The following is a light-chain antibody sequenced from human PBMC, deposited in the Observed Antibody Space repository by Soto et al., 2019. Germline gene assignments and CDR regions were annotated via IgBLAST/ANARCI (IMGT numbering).Light chain of an antibody. J-gene: IGLJ1*01. V-gene: IGLV2-14*03. Sequence: QSALTQPASVSRSPGQSITISCTGTSSDVGAYDFVSWYQQHPDKAPKLMIYEVSNRPSGVSNRFSGSKSVNTATLTISGLQAEDEADYYCSSYTSSSTQVFGTGTKLTVL. CDR1: SSDVGAYDF. CDR3: SSYTSSSTQV. CDR2: EVS.